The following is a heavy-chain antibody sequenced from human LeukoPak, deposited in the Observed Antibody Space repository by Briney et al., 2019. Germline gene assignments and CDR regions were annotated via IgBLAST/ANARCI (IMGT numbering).Heavy chain of an antibody. CDR3: TRVVVHGQSDY. D-gene: IGHD2-2*01. CDR2: IYYTGST. V-gene: IGHV4-59*01. CDR1: GASISSYY. Sequence: SETLSLTCTVSGASISSYYWSWIRQPPGKGLDWIGYIYYTGSTKYNPSLNSRVTISVDTSKNQFSLELRSVTAADTAVYYCTRVVVHGQSDYWGQGTLVTVSS. J-gene: IGHJ4*02.